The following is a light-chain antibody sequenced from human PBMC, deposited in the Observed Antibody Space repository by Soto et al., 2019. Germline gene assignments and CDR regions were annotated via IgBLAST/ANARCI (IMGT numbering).Light chain of an antibody. CDR2: EVS. J-gene: IGLJ1*01. CDR3: SSYTSSSTYV. Sequence: QSALTQPASVSGSPGQSFTISCTGPSSDVGGYNYVSWYQQHPGKAPKLMIYEVSNRPSGVSNRFSGSKSGNTASLTISGLQAEDEADYYCSSYTSSSTYVFGTGTKLTVL. CDR1: SSDVGGYNY. V-gene: IGLV2-14*01.